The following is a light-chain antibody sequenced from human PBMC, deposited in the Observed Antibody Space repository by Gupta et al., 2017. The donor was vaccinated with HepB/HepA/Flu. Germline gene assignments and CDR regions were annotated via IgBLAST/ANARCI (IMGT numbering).Light chain of an antibody. CDR2: DDS. CDR1: SIGSNS. CDR3: QVWATRTSDDPV. J-gene: IGLJ2*01. Sequence: SSVLTQPPSVSVAPGITARITCGGNSIGSNSVDWYQQKAGQAPVLVVNDDSDRRAGSPERLSGSHSGSTATMTISRVEAGEEDDYYCQVWATRTSDDPVFGGGTKLTVL. V-gene: IGLV3-21*03.